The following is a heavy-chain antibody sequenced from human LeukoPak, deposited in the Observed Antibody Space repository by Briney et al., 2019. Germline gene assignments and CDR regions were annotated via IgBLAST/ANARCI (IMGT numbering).Heavy chain of an antibody. CDR2: IYPGDSDT. J-gene: IGHJ4*02. CDR1: GYSFTSYW. CDR3: ARRYYYDSSGYYAFDY. Sequence: GESLKISCKGSGYSFTSYWIGWVRQVPGKGLEWMGMIYPGDSDTRYSPSFQGQVTISADKSISTAYLQWSSLKASDTAMYYCARRYYYDSSGYYAFDYWGQGTLVTVSS. D-gene: IGHD3-22*01. V-gene: IGHV5-51*01.